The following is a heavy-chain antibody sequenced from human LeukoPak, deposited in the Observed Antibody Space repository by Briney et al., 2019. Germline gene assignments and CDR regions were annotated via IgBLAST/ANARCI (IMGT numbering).Heavy chain of an antibody. J-gene: IGHJ4*02. CDR1: GGSISSYY. CDR3: XXXXXXXXXAPGPNVYSIDY. CDR2: IYSSGST. V-gene: IGHV4-59*01. D-gene: IGHD2-15*01. Sequence: SETLSLTCTVSGGSISSYYWSWIRQPPGKGLEWIGCIYSSGSTNYNPSLKSRVTISVATSKNQFSLKLTSVTAADTAVYFCXXXXXXXXXAPGPNVYSIDYWGQGALVTVSS.